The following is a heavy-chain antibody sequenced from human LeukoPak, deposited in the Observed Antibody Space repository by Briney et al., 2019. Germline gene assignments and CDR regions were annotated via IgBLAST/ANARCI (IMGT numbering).Heavy chain of an antibody. CDR3: ARLSEGATEVWFDP. Sequence: GGSLRLSCAASGFTFSSYGMHWVRQAPGKGLEWVAFIRYDGSNKYYADSVKGRFTISRDNSKNTLYLQMNSLRAEDTAVYYCARLSEGATEVWFDPWGQGTLVTVSS. J-gene: IGHJ5*02. D-gene: IGHD1-26*01. CDR1: GFTFSSYG. V-gene: IGHV3-30*02. CDR2: IRYDGSNK.